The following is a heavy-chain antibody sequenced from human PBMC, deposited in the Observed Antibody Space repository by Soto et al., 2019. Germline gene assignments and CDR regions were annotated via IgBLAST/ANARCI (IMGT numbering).Heavy chain of an antibody. V-gene: IGHV3-53*01. D-gene: IGHD3-22*01. CDR3: ARGLDSSGYPYFDY. CDR2: IYSGGST. J-gene: IGHJ4*02. CDR1: GFSFSSYT. Sequence: PGGSLRLSCAASGFSFSSYTMSWVRQAPGKGLEWVSVIYSGGSTYYADSVKGRFTISRDNSKNTLYLQMNSLRAEDTAVYYCARGLDSSGYPYFDYGGQGTLVTVSS.